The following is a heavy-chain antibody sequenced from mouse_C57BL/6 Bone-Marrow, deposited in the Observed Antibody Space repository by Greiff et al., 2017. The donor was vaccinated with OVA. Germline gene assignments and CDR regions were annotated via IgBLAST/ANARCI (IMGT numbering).Heavy chain of an antibody. CDR2: ITPNNGGT. J-gene: IGHJ2*01. CDR1: GYTFTDYN. D-gene: IGHD2-3*01. CDR3: ARCDGYYVCYFDY. Sequence: EVQLQQSGPELVKPGASVKIPCNASGYTFTDYNMDWVKQSPGKSLEWIGAITPNNGGTIYNQKFKGKATLTVAKSSPTAYMDLRILTSEDTAVDYCARCDGYYVCYFDYWGQGTTLTVSA. V-gene: IGHV1-18*01.